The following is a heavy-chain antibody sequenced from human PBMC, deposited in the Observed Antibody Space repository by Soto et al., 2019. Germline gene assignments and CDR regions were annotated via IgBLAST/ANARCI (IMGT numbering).Heavy chain of an antibody. Sequence: GESLKISCKGSGYSFTSYWITWVRQVPGKGLEWTGTIDPSDSYTNYSPSFQGHVTISTDTSIGAAYLQWSSLKASDTATYYCARLYCSAGSCQLYGMDVWGPGTTVTLSS. V-gene: IGHV5-10-1*01. CDR3: ARLYCSAGSCQLYGMDV. CDR2: IDPSDSYT. D-gene: IGHD2-15*01. J-gene: IGHJ6*02. CDR1: GYSFTSYW.